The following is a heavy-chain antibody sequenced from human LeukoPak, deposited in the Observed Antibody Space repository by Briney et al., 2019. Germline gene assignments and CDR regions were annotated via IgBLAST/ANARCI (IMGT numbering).Heavy chain of an antibody. CDR3: AREKYSSSSGFDY. CDR2: ISSSGSTI. D-gene: IGHD6-6*01. CDR1: GFTFSDYY. J-gene: IGHJ4*02. Sequence: AGESLRLSCAASGFTFSDYYMSWIRQAPGKGLEWVSYISSSGSTIYYADSVKGRFTISRDNAKNSLYLQMNSLRAEDTAVYYCAREKYSSSSGFDYWGQGTLVTVSS. V-gene: IGHV3-11*04.